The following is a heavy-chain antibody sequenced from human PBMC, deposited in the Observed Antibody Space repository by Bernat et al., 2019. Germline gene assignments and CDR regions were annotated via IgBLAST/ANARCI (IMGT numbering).Heavy chain of an antibody. V-gene: IGHV3-48*03. J-gene: IGHJ4*02. CDR2: ISSSVSTI. CDR3: AREAFDPLDY. D-gene: IGHD3-9*01. CDR1: VFTFSSYE. Sequence: EVQLVESGGGLVQPGGSLRLSCTASVFTFSSYEMNWVRQAPGKGLEWLSYISSSVSTIYYTDSVEGRITLSRDNAKNALYLQMNSLRAEDTALYYCAREAFDPLDYWGQGTLVTVAS.